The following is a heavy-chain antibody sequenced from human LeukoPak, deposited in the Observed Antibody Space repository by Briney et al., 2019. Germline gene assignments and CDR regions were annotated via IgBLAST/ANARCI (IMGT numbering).Heavy chain of an antibody. CDR3: AKGRGYCTGGSCYSDY. J-gene: IGHJ4*02. V-gene: IGHV3-23*01. CDR2: ISGSDGST. CDR1: GFTFSNYA. D-gene: IGHD2-15*01. Sequence: GGSLRLSCTASGFTFSNYAMSWVRQAPGKGLEWVSTISGSDGSTYYADSVKGRFTISRDNSKNTLYLQMNSPRVEDTAIYYCAKGRGYCTGGSCYSDYWGQGTLVTVSS.